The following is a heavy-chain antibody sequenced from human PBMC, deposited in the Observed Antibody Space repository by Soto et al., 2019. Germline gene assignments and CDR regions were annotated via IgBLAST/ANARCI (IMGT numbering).Heavy chain of an antibody. D-gene: IGHD2-8*01. Sequence: GGSLRLSCAASGFTFSSYCMPWVRQAPGKGLEWVAVISYDGSNKYYADSVKGRFTISRDNSKNTLYLQMNSLRAEDTAVYYCAKETIVLMVYAIASGAFDIWGQGTMVTVSS. CDR1: GFTFSSYC. J-gene: IGHJ3*02. CDR3: AKETIVLMVYAIASGAFDI. V-gene: IGHV3-30*18. CDR2: ISYDGSNK.